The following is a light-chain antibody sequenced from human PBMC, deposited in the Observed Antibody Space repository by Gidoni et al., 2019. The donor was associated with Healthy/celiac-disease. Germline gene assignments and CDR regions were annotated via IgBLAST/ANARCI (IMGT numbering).Light chain of an antibody. CDR3: QQSYSTPPYT. CDR1: QSISSY. J-gene: IGKJ2*01. CDR2: SAY. V-gene: IGKV1-39*01. Sequence: IQITQSPSSLSASVGDRVTITFRASQSISSYLNWYQQKPGKAPKLLIYSAYSLQSGVPSRFSGSGYGTDFTLTIRSVQPEEFATYYCQQSYSTPPYTFGQGTKLEIK.